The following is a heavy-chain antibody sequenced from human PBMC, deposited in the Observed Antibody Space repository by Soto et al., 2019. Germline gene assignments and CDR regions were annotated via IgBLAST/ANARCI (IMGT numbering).Heavy chain of an antibody. CDR1: GFTFSSYA. D-gene: IGHD2-15*01. CDR3: ANLRYCSGGSCSFDY. V-gene: IGHV3-23*01. J-gene: IGHJ4*02. CDR2: ISGSGGST. Sequence: PGGSLRLSCAASGFTFSSYAMSWVRQAPGKGLEWVSAISGSGGSTYYADSVKGRFTISRDNSKNTLYLQMNSLRAEDTAVYYCANLRYCSGGSCSFDYWGQGTLVTVSS.